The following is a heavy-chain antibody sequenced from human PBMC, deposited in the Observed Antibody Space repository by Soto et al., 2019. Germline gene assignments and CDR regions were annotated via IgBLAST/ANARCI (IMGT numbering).Heavy chain of an antibody. CDR1: GDSVSSDY. CDR2: IYLGGSP. Sequence: QVQLQESGPRLMKPSETLSLTCTVSGDSVSSDYWSWIRRPPGKRLEYIGFIYLGGSPNYNPSLENRVTVSADTSKNQRSLRLTSVTAADTAIYYCAKGQWCPRGYGMDVWCRGTTVTVS. D-gene: IGHD2-15*01. J-gene: IGHJ6*02. V-gene: IGHV4-59*02. CDR3: AKGQWCPRGYGMDV.